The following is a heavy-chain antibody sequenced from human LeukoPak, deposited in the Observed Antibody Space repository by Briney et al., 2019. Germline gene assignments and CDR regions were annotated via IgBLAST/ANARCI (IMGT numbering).Heavy chain of an antibody. Sequence: GGSLRLSCAASGFTFSTYGMHWVRQAPGKGLEWVAFIRYDGSNKYYADSVKGRFTISRDNSKNTLYLQMNSPRTEDTAVYYCAKRALNSGTIDYWGQGTLVTVSS. CDR1: GFTFSTYG. D-gene: IGHD5-12*01. V-gene: IGHV3-30*02. J-gene: IGHJ4*02. CDR2: IRYDGSNK. CDR3: AKRALNSGTIDY.